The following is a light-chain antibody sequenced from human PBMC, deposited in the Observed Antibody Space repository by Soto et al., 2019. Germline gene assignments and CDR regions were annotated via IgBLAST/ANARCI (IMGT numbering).Light chain of an antibody. CDR3: QQYNNWPPWT. Sequence: EVVMTQSPATLSVSPGERATLSCRASQSVSSNLAWYQQKPGQAPRLLIYGASTRATGIPARFSGSGSGTECTLTISSRQSEDFAVYYGQQYNNWPPWTFGQGTKVEIK. CDR1: QSVSSN. J-gene: IGKJ1*01. CDR2: GAS. V-gene: IGKV3-15*01.